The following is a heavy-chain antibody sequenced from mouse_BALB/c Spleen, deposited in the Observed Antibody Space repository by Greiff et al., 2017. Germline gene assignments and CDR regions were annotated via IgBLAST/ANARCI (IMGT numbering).Heavy chain of an antibody. J-gene: IGHJ4*01. CDR2: ISDGGSYT. V-gene: IGHV5-4*02. Sequence: EVMLVESGGGLVKPGGSLKLSCAASGFTFSDYYMYRVRQTPEKRLEWVATISDGGSYTYYPDSVKGRFTISRDNAKNNLYLQMSSLKSEDTAMYYCARGGGYYGMDYWGQGTSVTVSS. CDR1: GFTFSDYY. CDR3: ARGGGYYGMDY.